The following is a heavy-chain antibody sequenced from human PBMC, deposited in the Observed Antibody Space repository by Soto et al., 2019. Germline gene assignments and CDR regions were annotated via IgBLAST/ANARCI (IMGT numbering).Heavy chain of an antibody. V-gene: IGHV3-23*01. J-gene: IGHJ6*02. CDR2: ISGSGGST. D-gene: IGHD3-16*02. CDR1: GFTFSSYA. CDR3: AKGLSPAPASFYYYGMDV. Sequence: GGSLRLSCAASGFTFSSYAMSWVRQAPGKGLEWVSAISGSGGSTYYADSVKGRFTISRDNSKNTLYLQMNSLRAEDTAVYFCAKGLSPAPASFYYYGMDVWGLGTTVTVSS.